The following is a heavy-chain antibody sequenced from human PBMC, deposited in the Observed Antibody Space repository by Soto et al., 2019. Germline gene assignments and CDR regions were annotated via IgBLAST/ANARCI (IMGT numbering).Heavy chain of an antibody. CDR2: INAGNGNT. D-gene: IGHD6-13*01. Sequence: QVQLVQSGAEEKKPGASVKVSCKASGYTFTSYAMHGVRQAPGQRLEWMGWINAGNGNTKYSQKFKGSVTITRDTSESTAYMELSSLISADTAVYYCARDRQQLNWFDPWGQGNMVTVAS. V-gene: IGHV1-3*05. J-gene: IGHJ5*02. CDR1: GYTFTSYA. CDR3: ARDRQQLNWFDP.